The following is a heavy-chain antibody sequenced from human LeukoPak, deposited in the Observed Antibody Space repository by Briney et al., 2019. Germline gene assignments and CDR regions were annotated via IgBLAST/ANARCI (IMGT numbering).Heavy chain of an antibody. V-gene: IGHV3-7*01. CDR2: IKQDGSEK. CDR1: GFTFSSYW. Sequence: PGGSLRLSCAASGFTFSSYWMSWVRQAPGKGLEWVANIKQDGSEKYYVDSVRGRFTISRDNSKNTVYLQINSLRTEDTAVYYCARDFVMYSASWETNWFDPWGQGTLVTVSS. D-gene: IGHD2-2*01. CDR3: ARDFVMYSASWETNWFDP. J-gene: IGHJ5*02.